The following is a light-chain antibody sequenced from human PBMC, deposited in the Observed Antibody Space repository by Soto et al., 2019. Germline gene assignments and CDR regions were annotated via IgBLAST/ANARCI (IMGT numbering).Light chain of an antibody. CDR1: QSVRSN. CDR2: AAS. V-gene: IGKV3-15*01. CDR3: QHYDHWPLT. J-gene: IGKJ1*01. Sequence: EIVMTQSPATLSVSLGERATVSCRASQSVRSNLAWLQQKPGQAPRLLIYAASTRATGVPARFSGSGSGTDFTLTTSSLQSEDFAAYYCQHYDHWPLTFGQGTKVDIK.